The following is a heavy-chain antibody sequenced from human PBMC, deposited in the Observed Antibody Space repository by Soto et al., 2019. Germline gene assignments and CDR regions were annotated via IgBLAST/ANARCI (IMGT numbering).Heavy chain of an antibody. J-gene: IGHJ6*02. CDR3: ARAPSSSWKNYSYYYGMDV. CDR1: GGSINIYY. V-gene: IGHV4-59*01. D-gene: IGHD2-2*01. Sequence: SETLSLTCTVSGGSINIYYWSWIRQPPGKGLEWIGYMYNSGSTNYNPSLKSRVTISVDTSEKQISLKLSSVTAADTTVYYCARAPSSSWKNYSYYYGMDVWGQGTTVTVSS. CDR2: MYNSGST.